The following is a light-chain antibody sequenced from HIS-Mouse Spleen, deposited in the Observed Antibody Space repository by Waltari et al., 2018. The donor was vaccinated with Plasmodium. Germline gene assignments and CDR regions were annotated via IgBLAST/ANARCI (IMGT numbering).Light chain of an antibody. V-gene: IGLV3-10*01. Sequence: SSELTQPPSFSVSPVQTARHTCHGDTLPKKYTYWYQQKSGQAPVLVSYEDSKRPSGIRERFSGSSSGTMATLTISGAQVEDEADYYCYSTDSSGNHRVFGGGTKLTVL. CDR2: EDS. CDR3: YSTDSSGNHRV. CDR1: TLPKKY. J-gene: IGLJ3*02.